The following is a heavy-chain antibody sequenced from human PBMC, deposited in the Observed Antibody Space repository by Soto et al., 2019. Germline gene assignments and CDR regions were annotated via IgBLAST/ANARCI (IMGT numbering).Heavy chain of an antibody. CDR3: ASGATTMDWFDP. D-gene: IGHD3-10*01. CDR2: ISAYNGNT. J-gene: IGHJ5*02. Sequence: ASVKASCKASGYTFTSYGISCVRQAPGQGLEWMGWISAYNGNTNYAQKLQGRVTMTTDTSTSTAYMDLRSLISDDTAVYYCASGATTMDWFDPWGQGTLVTVSS. CDR1: GYTFTSYG. V-gene: IGHV1-18*01.